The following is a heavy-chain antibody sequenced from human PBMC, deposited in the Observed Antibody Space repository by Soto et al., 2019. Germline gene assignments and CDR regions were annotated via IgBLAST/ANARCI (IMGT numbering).Heavy chain of an antibody. Sequence: QLQLQESGPGLVKPSETLSLTCTVSGGSISSSSYYWGWIRQPPGKGLEWIGSIYYSGGTYYNPSLKSRVTISVDTSKNQFSLKLSSVTAADTAVYYCARQVAAAPEGGWFDPWGQGTLVTVSS. CDR2: IYYSGGT. CDR1: GGSISSSSYY. V-gene: IGHV4-39*01. J-gene: IGHJ5*02. D-gene: IGHD6-13*01. CDR3: ARQVAAAPEGGWFDP.